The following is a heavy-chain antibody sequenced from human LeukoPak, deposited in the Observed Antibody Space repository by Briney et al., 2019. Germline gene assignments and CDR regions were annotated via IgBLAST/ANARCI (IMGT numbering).Heavy chain of an antibody. D-gene: IGHD5-12*01. CDR1: GFTFSSYA. J-gene: IGHJ5*02. V-gene: IGHV3-23*01. CDR3: AKDLYGYVSNWFDP. CDR2: ISGSGGST. Sequence: GGSLRLYCAASGFTFSSYAMSWVRQAPGKGLEWVSAISGSGGSTYYADSVKGRFTISRDNSKNTLYLQMNGLRAEDTAVYYCAKDLYGYVSNWFDPWGQGALVTVSS.